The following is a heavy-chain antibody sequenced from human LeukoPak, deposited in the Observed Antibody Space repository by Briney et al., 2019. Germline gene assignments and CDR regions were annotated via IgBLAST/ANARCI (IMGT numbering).Heavy chain of an antibody. CDR2: IYHSGST. Sequence: SETLSLTCTVSGGSISSYYWSWVRQPPGKGLEWIGEIYHSGSTNYNPSLKSRVTISVDKSKNQFSLKLSSVTSADTAVYYCARELELRYWGQGTLVTVSS. J-gene: IGHJ4*02. CDR1: GGSISSYY. V-gene: IGHV4-34*01. D-gene: IGHD1-7*01. CDR3: ARELELRY.